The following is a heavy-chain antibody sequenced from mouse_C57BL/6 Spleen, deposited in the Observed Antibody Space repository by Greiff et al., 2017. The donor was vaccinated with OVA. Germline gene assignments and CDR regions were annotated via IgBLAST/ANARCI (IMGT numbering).Heavy chain of an antibody. J-gene: IGHJ3*01. CDR3: ARGLGPWFAY. Sequence: EVKLVESGGGLVKPGGSLKLSCAASGFTFSDYGMHWVRQAPEKGLEWVAYISSGSSTIYYADTVKGRFTISRDNAKNTLFLQMTSLRSEDTAMYYCARGLGPWFAYWGQGTLVTVSA. CDR2: ISSGSSTI. V-gene: IGHV5-17*01. D-gene: IGHD3-3*01. CDR1: GFTFSDYG.